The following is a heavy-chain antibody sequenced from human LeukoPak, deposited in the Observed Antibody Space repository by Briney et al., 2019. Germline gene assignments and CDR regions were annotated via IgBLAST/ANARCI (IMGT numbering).Heavy chain of an antibody. V-gene: IGHV3-30*19. Sequence: SGGSLRLSCATSGFTFFNYGMTWVRQAPGKGLEWVAVISYDGSNKYYADSVKGRFTISRDNSKNTLYLQMNSLRAEDTAVYYCAREFHGSGSYYRGGFDYWGQGTLVTVSS. CDR1: GFTFFNYG. D-gene: IGHD3-10*01. CDR2: ISYDGSNK. CDR3: AREFHGSGSYYRGGFDY. J-gene: IGHJ4*02.